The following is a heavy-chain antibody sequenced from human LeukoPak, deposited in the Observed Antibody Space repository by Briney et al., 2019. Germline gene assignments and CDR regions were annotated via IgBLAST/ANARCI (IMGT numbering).Heavy chain of an antibody. J-gene: IGHJ3*02. Sequence: PSETLSLTCAVYGGSFSGYYWSWIRQPPGKGLEWIGEINHSGSTNYNPSLKSRVTISVDTSKNQFSLKLSSVTAADTAVYYCARAAHYYGSGSPDDAFDIWGQGTMVTVSS. D-gene: IGHD3-10*01. CDR3: ARAAHYYGSGSPDDAFDI. CDR2: INHSGST. CDR1: GGSFSGYY. V-gene: IGHV4-34*01.